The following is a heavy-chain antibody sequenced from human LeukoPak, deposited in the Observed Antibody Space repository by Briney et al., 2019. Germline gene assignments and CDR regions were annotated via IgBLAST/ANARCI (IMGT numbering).Heavy chain of an antibody. CDR1: GFTFSSYA. CDR3: ARDHIVVVAAATYRYFDY. CDR2: ISGSGGST. J-gene: IGHJ4*02. D-gene: IGHD2-15*01. V-gene: IGHV3-23*01. Sequence: GGSLRLSCAASGFTFSSYAMSWGRQAPGEGLGWVSAISGSGGSTYYADSVKGRFTISRDNAKNSLYLQMNSLRAEDTAVYYRARDHIVVVAAATYRYFDYWGQGTLVTVSS.